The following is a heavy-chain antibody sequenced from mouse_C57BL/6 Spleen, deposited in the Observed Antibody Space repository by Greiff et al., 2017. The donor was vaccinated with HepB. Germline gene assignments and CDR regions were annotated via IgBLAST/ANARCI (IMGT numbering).Heavy chain of an antibody. CDR2: IHPNSGST. CDR1: GYTFTSYW. V-gene: IGHV1-64*01. J-gene: IGHJ2*01. CDR3: AREVGRGVYFDY. Sequence: QVQLQQPGAELVKPGASVKLSCKASGYTFTSYWMHWVKQRPGQGLEWIGMIHPNSGSTNYNEKFKSKATLTVDKSSSTAYMQRSSLTSEDSAVYYCAREVGRGVYFDYWGQGTTLTVSS. D-gene: IGHD4-1*01.